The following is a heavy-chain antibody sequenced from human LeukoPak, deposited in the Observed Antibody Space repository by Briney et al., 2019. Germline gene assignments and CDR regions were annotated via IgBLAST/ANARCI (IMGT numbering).Heavy chain of an antibody. CDR3: ARVFVWPEYYFDY. Sequence: GXLRLSFAASGFTFDDYGMSWVRPAPGKGVEWVSGINWNGGSTGYTDSVKGRFTISRDNTKNSLYLQMNSLRAEDTALYYCARVFVWPEYYFDYWGQGTLVTVSS. D-gene: IGHD2-21*01. J-gene: IGHJ4*02. CDR1: GFTFDDYG. CDR2: INWNGGST. V-gene: IGHV3-20*03.